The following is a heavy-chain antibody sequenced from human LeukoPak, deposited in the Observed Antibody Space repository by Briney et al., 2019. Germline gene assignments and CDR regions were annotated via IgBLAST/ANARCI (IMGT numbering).Heavy chain of an antibody. CDR2: LSWNGGTI. V-gene: IGHV3-9*01. D-gene: IGHD4-23*01. Sequence: GRSLRLSCAASGFTFDDYAMHWVRQAPGKGLEWVSGLSWNGGTIGYADSLKGRFSISRDNAKNTLYLQMNSLRPEDTALYYCAKGRSPRPIYGGNSVDYWGQGTLVTVSS. CDR3: AKGRSPRPIYGGNSVDY. CDR1: GFTFDDYA. J-gene: IGHJ4*02.